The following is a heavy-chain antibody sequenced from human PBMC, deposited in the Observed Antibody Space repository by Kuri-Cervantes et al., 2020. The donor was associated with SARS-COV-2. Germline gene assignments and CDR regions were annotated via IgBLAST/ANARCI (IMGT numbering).Heavy chain of an antibody. CDR3: ARGGIAARLVFDY. Sequence: GESLKISCAASGFTFDNFAMHWVRQAPGKGLEWVAVISYDGSNKNYADSVKGRFTVSRDNSKNTLYLQMNSLRVEDTAVYYCARGGIAARLVFDYWGQGTLVTVSS. V-gene: IGHV3-30-3*01. CDR1: GFTFDNFA. J-gene: IGHJ4*02. D-gene: IGHD6-6*01. CDR2: ISYDGSNK.